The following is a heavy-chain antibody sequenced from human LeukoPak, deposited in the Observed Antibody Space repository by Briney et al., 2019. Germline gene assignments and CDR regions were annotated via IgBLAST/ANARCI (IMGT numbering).Heavy chain of an antibody. J-gene: IGHJ4*02. V-gene: IGHV1-2*02. CDR1: VYTFTGYY. Sequence: ASVKVSCKASVYTFTGYYMHCVRQAPGQGLECMGWINPNSGGTNYAQKFQGRVTMTRDTSISTAYMELSRLRSDDTAVYYCARDRSYGLVFDYWGQGTLVTVSS. CDR2: INPNSGGT. CDR3: ARDRSYGLVFDY. D-gene: IGHD5-18*01.